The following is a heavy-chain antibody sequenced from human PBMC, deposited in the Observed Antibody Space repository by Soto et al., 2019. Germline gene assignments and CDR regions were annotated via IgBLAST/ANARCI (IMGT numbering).Heavy chain of an antibody. J-gene: IGHJ4*02. V-gene: IGHV4-39*01. CDR1: GVSISDTSYY. Sequence: QLQLQESGPGLVKPSETLSLTCTVSGVSISDTSYYWGWIRQPPGKGLEWIGTIYFNGNTFYNPSHKSRLTISVDTSSNQFSLRLTSVTAADTAVYYCARQGSYWGQGTLVAVSS. CDR2: IYFNGNT. CDR3: ARQGSY.